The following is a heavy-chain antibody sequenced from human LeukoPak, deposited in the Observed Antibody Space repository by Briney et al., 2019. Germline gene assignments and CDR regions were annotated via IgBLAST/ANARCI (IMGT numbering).Heavy chain of an antibody. V-gene: IGHV4-30-2*06. CDR3: ALRLAAAGEYNDWYFDL. CDR2: LFHSGNT. D-gene: IGHD6-13*01. J-gene: IGHJ2*01. Sequence: IPSETLSLTCTVSGDSITTVYSWSWIRQSPGKGLEWLGYLFHSGNTYYNPSLKSRVSISVDKSDNQFSLKLSSVTAADTAVYYCALRLAAAGEYNDWYFDLWGRGTLVTVSS. CDR1: GDSITTVYS.